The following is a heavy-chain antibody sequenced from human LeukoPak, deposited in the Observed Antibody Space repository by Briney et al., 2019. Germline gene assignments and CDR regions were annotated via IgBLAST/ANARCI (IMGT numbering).Heavy chain of an antibody. V-gene: IGHV4-34*01. D-gene: IGHD3-22*01. CDR3: ARGSSGYYFDAFDI. CDR1: GGSFSGYY. CDR2: INHSGST. Sequence: SETLSLTCAVYGGSFSGYYWSWIRQPPGKGLEWIGEINHSGSTNYNPSLKSRVTISVDTSKNQLSLKLSSVTAADTAVYYCARGSSGYYFDAFDIWGQGTMVTVSS. J-gene: IGHJ3*02.